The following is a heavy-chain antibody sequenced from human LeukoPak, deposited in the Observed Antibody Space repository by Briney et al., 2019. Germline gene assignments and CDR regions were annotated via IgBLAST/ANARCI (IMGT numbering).Heavy chain of an antibody. V-gene: IGHV4-61*02. CDR3: ARDKRLLVRWGFDP. CDR2: IYTSGST. CDR1: GGSISSGSYY. D-gene: IGHD3-10*01. Sequence: PSETLSLTCTVSGGSISSGSYYWSWIRQPAGKGLEWIGRIYTSGSTNYNPSLKSRVTISVDTSKNQFSLKLSSVTAADTAVYYCARDKRLLVRWGFDPWGQGTLVTVSS. J-gene: IGHJ5*02.